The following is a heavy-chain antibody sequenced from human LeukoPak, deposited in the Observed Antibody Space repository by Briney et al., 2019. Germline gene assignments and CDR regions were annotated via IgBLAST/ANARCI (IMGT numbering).Heavy chain of an antibody. D-gene: IGHD1-1*01. J-gene: IGHJ3*02. CDR1: GFTFSSYW. V-gene: IGHV3-7*01. CDR3: ARDRTTGLVDEFDAFDI. Sequence: GALRLSCAASGFTFSSYWMSWVRQAPGKGLEWVANIKQDGSEKYYVDSVKGRFTISRDNAKNSLYLQMNSLRAEDTAVYYCARDRTTGLVDEFDAFDIWGQGTMVTVSS. CDR2: IKQDGSEK.